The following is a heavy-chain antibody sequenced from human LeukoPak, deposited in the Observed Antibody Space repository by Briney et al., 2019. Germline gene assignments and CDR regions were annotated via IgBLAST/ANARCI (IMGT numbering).Heavy chain of an antibody. CDR2: VIASGGST. Sequence: GGSLRLSCAASGFTFSKYAMSWVRQAPGKGLEWVSSVIASGGSTYYADSVKGRFTISRDNSKNTLYLQMDSLRAEDTAIYYCAKDCDTSSYFFKYWGQGTLVTVSS. CDR3: AKDCDTSSYFFKY. V-gene: IGHV3-23*01. CDR1: GFTFSKYA. J-gene: IGHJ4*02. D-gene: IGHD2-21*01.